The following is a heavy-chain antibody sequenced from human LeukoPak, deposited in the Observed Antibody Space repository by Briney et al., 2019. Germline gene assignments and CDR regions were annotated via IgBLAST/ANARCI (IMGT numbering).Heavy chain of an antibody. CDR3: ARSSSSGYYFDY. V-gene: IGHV5-10-1*01. CDR1: VYIFTSYW. J-gene: IGHJ4*02. Sequence: GESLKISCKCSVYIFTSYWISWLRQMPGKGLEWVGRIDPSDSYTNYSPSFQGHVTISADKSISTAYLPWSSVTASDIVMYYSARSSSSGYYFDYWGQGTLVTVSS. D-gene: IGHD6-6*01. CDR2: IDPSDSYT.